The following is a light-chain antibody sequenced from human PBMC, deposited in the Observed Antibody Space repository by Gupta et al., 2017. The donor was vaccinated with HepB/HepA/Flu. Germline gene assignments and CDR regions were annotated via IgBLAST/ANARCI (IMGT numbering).Light chain of an antibody. CDR1: QSISSY. V-gene: IGKV1-39*01. Sequence: DIQMTQSPSSLSASVGDRVTISCRASQSISSYLNWYQQKPGKAPKLLIYAASSLQSGVTSRFSASGSGTDFTLTISSLQPEDFATYYCQQSYSTPPITFGQGTRLEIK. CDR3: QQSYSTPPIT. CDR2: AAS. J-gene: IGKJ5*01.